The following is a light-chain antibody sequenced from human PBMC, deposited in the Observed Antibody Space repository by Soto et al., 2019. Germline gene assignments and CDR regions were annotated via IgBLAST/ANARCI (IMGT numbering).Light chain of an antibody. J-gene: IGKJ1*01. CDR3: QQYETFSGT. Sequence: IQMTQSPSTLSASVGDRVSNNCRASQTINNLMAWYQQKPGEAPKLLIYDASALPRGVPSRFSGSGSGTKFTLTIASLQPDDFATYYCQQYETFSGTFCPGTMV. CDR1: QTINNL. CDR2: DAS. V-gene: IGKV1-5*01.